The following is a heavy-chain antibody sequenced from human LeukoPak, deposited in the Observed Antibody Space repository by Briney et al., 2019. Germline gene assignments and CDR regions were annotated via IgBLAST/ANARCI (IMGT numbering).Heavy chain of an antibody. V-gene: IGHV1-69*04. J-gene: IGHJ3*02. Sequence: SVKVSCKASGCTFSSYAISWVRQAPGHGLEWMGRIIPILGIANYAQMFQGRVTITADKSTSTAYLELSSLRSEDTAVYYCANGYCSSTSCYAWRGDAFDIWGQGTMVTVSS. D-gene: IGHD2-2*01. CDR1: GCTFSSYA. CDR2: IIPILGIA. CDR3: ANGYCSSTSCYAWRGDAFDI.